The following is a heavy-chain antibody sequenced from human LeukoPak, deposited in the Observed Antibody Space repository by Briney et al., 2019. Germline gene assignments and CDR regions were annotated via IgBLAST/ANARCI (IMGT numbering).Heavy chain of an antibody. Sequence: GGSLRLSCAASGFTFSNYAMSWVRQPPGKGLEWVSVISGSGGSTYYADSVKGRFTISRDNSKNTLSLQMNSLRAEDTAVYYCARGGDFWSGYSRGYYMDVWGKGTTVTVSS. CDR2: ISGSGGST. CDR3: ARGGDFWSGYSRGYYMDV. D-gene: IGHD3-3*01. CDR1: GFTFSNYA. J-gene: IGHJ6*03. V-gene: IGHV3-23*01.